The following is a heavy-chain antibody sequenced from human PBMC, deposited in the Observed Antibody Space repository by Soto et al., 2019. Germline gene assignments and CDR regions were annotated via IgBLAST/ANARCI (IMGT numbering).Heavy chain of an antibody. D-gene: IGHD3-22*01. CDR3: AREADFASSGYVLDY. CDR1: GFTFSGFS. CDR2: VTSSPSSM. J-gene: IGHJ4*02. Sequence: GSLRLSCAASGFTFSGFSMNWVRQAPGKGLEWVSSVTSSPSSMFYAGSVKGRFTISRDDAKDSLFLQMNSLRADDTAVYYCAREADFASSGYVLDYWGLGTLVTVSS. V-gene: IGHV3-21*01.